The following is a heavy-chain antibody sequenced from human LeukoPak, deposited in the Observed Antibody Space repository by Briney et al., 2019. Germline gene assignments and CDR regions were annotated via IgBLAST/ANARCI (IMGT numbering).Heavy chain of an antibody. CDR1: GFTFSSYE. D-gene: IGHD1-26*01. V-gene: IGHV3-48*03. J-gene: IGHJ4*02. Sequence: GGSLRLSCAASGFTFSSYEMNWVRQAPGKGLEWVSYISSSGSTIYYADSVKGRFTISRDNAKNSLYLQMNSLRAEDTAVYYRASNLGSYTFDYWGQGTLVTVSS. CDR3: ASNLGSYTFDY. CDR2: ISSSGSTI.